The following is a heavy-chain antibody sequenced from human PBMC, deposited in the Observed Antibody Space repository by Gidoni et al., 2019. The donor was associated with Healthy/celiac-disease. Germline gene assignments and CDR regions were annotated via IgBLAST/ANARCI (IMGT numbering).Heavy chain of an antibody. CDR1: GGSFSGYY. J-gene: IGHJ6*02. CDR3: ARGRGYQLVGVWYGMDV. CDR2: INHSGST. D-gene: IGHD2-2*01. Sequence: QVQLQQWGAGLLKPSQTLSLTCAVPGGSFSGYYWSWIRQPPGKGLDWIGEINHSGSTNYNPSLKSRVTISVDTSKNQFSLKLSSVTAADTAVYYCARGRGYQLVGVWYGMDVWGQGTTVTVSS. V-gene: IGHV4-34*01.